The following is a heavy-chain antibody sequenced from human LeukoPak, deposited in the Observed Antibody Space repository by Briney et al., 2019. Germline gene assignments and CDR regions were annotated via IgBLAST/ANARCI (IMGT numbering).Heavy chain of an antibody. Sequence: GGSLRLSCAASGFTFSSYGMHWVRQAPGKGLEWVAFIRHDGSNKYFADSVKGRFTIFRDNSKNSLYLQMNSLRAEDTAVYYCAREGRYSSGWFNDYWGQGTLVTVSS. CDR1: GFTFSSYG. CDR2: IRHDGSNK. V-gene: IGHV3-30*02. CDR3: AREGRYSSGWFNDY. D-gene: IGHD6-19*01. J-gene: IGHJ4*02.